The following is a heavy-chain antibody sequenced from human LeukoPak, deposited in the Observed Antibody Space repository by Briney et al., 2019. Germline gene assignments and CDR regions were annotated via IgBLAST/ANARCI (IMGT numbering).Heavy chain of an antibody. CDR1: GGSISSSNW. CDR2: IYHSGST. D-gene: IGHD4-17*01. CDR3: AGHNDYGEPLIGAFDI. Sequence: SGTLSLTCAVSGGSISSSNWWSWVRQPPGKGLEWIGEIYHSGSTNYNPSLKSRVTISVDKSKNQFSLKLSSVTAADTAVYYCAGHNDYGEPLIGAFDIWGQGTMDTVSS. J-gene: IGHJ3*02. V-gene: IGHV4-4*02.